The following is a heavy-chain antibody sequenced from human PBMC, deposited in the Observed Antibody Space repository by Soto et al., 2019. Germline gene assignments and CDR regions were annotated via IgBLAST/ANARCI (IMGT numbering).Heavy chain of an antibody. V-gene: IGHV3-48*02. CDR1: GFIFNTYS. CDR2: VSATGSTI. D-gene: IGHD5-18*01. J-gene: IGHJ5*02. Sequence: GGSLRLSCAASGFIFNTYSLNWVRQAPGKGLEWVSYVSATGSTIYYADSVEGRFTISRDSAKNSLYLQMNSLRDEDTAIYYCARDKGGYSYGPIDLWGQGTLVTVSS. CDR3: ARDKGGYSYGPIDL.